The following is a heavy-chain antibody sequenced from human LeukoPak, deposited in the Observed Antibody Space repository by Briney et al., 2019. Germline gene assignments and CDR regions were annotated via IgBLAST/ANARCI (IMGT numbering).Heavy chain of an antibody. D-gene: IGHD3-22*01. V-gene: IGHV3-64*01. J-gene: IGHJ5*02. Sequence: GGSLRLSCAASGFTFSSYAMHWVRQAPGKGLEYVSAISSNGGSTYYANSVKGRFTISRDNSKNTLYLQMGSLRAEDMAVYYCASGGLYDSSGYQTPWGQGTLVTVSS. CDR3: ASGGLYDSSGYQTP. CDR2: ISSNGGST. CDR1: GFTFSSYA.